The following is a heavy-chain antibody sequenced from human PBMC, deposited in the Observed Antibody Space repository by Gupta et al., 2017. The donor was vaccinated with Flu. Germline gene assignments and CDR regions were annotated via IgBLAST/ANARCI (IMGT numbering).Heavy chain of an antibody. Sequence: EVQLVESGGGLVQPGGSLRLSCSASGFTFSSYDMHWVRQPTGKGLEWVSAIGYTGTTYNADSVKGRFTISRENAKNSLYLQMNSLTVGDTAIYYCARGRGKDSSWKVGNWFDPWGQGTLVTVSS. V-gene: IGHV3-13*01. CDR1: GFTFSSYD. J-gene: IGHJ5*02. CDR3: ARGRGKDSSWKVGNWFDP. D-gene: IGHD6-13*01. CDR2: IGYTGTT.